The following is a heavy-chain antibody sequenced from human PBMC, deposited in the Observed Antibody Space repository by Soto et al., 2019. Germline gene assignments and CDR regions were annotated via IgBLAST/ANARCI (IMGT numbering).Heavy chain of an antibody. Sequence: QVQLEQSGAEVKRPGASVKVSCKSSGYTFMNYGINWVRQAPGQGLEWMGWINSYNGDTNQVAKCQGRVVMVSDISTSTAYMEIRRLTSADPAVYSCARGPDPTYSAHWGQGTLVIVSS. CDR1: GYTFMNYG. CDR2: INSYNGDT. J-gene: IGHJ4*02. CDR3: ARGPDPTYSAH. D-gene: IGHD2-15*01. V-gene: IGHV1-18*01.